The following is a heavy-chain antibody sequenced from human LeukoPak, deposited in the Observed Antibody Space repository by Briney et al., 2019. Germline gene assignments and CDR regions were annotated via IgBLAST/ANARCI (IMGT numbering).Heavy chain of an antibody. Sequence: GGSLRLSCAASGFTFSSYAMHWVRQAPGKGLEWVAVISYDGSNKYYADSVKGRFTISRDNSKNTLYLQMNSLRAEDTAVYYCARDEWNSNWFDPWGQGTLVTVSS. CDR1: GFTFSSYA. CDR3: ARDEWNSNWFDP. D-gene: IGHD3-3*01. V-gene: IGHV3-30-3*01. J-gene: IGHJ5*02. CDR2: ISYDGSNK.